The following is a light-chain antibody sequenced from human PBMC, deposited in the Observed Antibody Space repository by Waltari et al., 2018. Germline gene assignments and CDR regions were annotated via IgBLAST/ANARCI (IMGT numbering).Light chain of an antibody. J-gene: IGKJ2*01. CDR2: WAS. V-gene: IGKV4-1*01. CDR1: QSVLYSSNNKNY. CDR3: QQYYSIPYT. Sequence: DIVMTQSPDSLAVSLGERATINCKSSQSVLYSSNNKNYLAWYQQKPGQPPKLLIYWASTRESGVPGRFSGSGYGTDFTLTISSLQAEDVAVYYCQQYYSIPYTFGQGTKLEIK.